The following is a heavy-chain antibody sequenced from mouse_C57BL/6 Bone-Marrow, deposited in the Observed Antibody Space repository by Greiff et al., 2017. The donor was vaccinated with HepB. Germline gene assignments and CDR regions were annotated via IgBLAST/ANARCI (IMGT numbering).Heavy chain of an antibody. CDR2: IYPGDGDT. CDR3: ARSPDYGSSFPYFDD. J-gene: IGHJ2*01. CDR1: GYAFSSYW. V-gene: IGHV1-80*01. Sequence: LVESGAELVKPGASVKISCKASGYAFSSYWMNWVKQRPGKGLEWIGQIYPGDGDTNYNGKFKGKATLTADKSSSTAYRQLSSLTSEDSAVYYCARSPDYGSSFPYFDDGGQGTKITVCS. D-gene: IGHD1-1*01.